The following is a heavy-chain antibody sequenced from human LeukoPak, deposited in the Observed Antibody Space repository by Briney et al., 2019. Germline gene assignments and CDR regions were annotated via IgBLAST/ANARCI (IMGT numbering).Heavy chain of an antibody. CDR1: GFTFSDYF. CDR3: ARQHYGSGDY. J-gene: IGHJ4*02. V-gene: IGHV3-11*01. D-gene: IGHD3-10*01. CDR2: ISRGGSTI. Sequence: GGSLSLSCAASGFTFSDYFMSGIAQAPGKGLEWVSHISRGGSTIYYADSVKGRFTISRDNAKNSLFLQMNSLRAEDTAVYYCARQHYGSGDYLGQGTLVTVSS.